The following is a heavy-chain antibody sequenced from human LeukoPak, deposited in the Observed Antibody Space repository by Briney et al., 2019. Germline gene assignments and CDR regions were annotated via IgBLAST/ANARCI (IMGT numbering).Heavy chain of an antibody. CDR1: GYTFTAYY. D-gene: IGHD6-13*01. Sequence: ASVKVSCKASGYTFTAYYMHWVRQAPGQGLEWMGWINHNNGGTNSAQKFQGWVTMTRDTSISTAYMELSRLRSDDTAVYYCARAAAGYSDYWGQGTLVTVSS. V-gene: IGHV1-2*04. CDR2: INHNNGGT. J-gene: IGHJ4*02. CDR3: ARAAAGYSDY.